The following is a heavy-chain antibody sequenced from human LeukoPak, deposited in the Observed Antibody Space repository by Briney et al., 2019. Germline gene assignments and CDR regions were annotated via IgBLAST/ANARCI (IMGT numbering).Heavy chain of an antibody. CDR2: IYPSDSET. D-gene: IGHD2-2*01. Sequence: GESLKISCTGSGYSFTNYWIAWVRQMPGKGLEWMGIIYPSDSETTYSPSFQGQVTISADKSITTTYLQWSRLEASDTAVYYCARGRGYCSSSSCYDFDYWGQGTLVTVSS. CDR3: ARGRGYCSSSSCYDFDY. V-gene: IGHV5-51*01. J-gene: IGHJ4*02. CDR1: GYSFTNYW.